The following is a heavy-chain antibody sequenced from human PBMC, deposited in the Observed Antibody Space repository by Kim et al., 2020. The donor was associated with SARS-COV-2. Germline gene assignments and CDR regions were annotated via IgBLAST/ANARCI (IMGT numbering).Heavy chain of an antibody. CDR1: GGSISSGDYY. CDR2: IYYSGST. CDR3: ARDLGPSESAFDI. J-gene: IGHJ3*02. V-gene: IGHV4-30-4*01. Sequence: SETLSLTCTVSGGSISSGDYYWSWIRQPPGKGLEWIGYIYYSGSTYYNPSLKSRVTISVDTSKNQFSLKLSSVTAADTAVYYCARDLGPSESAFDIWGQGTMVTVSS.